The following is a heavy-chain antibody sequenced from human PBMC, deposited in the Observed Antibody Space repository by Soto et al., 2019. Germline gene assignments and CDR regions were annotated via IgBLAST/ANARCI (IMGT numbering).Heavy chain of an antibody. CDR2: IWYDGSNR. Sequence: QVQLVESGGGVVQPGRSLRLSCAASGFTFSSYVMHWVRQAPGKGLEWVAVIWYDGSNRYYADSVKGRFTISRDNSKNTLYLQMNRLRDEATAVYYCARGDYWGQGTLVTVSS. CDR1: GFTFSSYV. V-gene: IGHV3-33*01. CDR3: ARGDY. J-gene: IGHJ4*02.